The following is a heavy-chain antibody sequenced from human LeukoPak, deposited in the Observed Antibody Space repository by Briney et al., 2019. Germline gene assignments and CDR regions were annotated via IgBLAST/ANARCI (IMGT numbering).Heavy chain of an antibody. CDR1: GFTFSSYA. CDR3: AKDLSGYYQGYFDY. CDR2: ISYDGSNK. Sequence: GRSLRLSCAASGFTFSSYAMHWVRQAPGKGLEWVAVISYDGSNKYYADSVKGRFTISRDNSKNTLYLQMNSLRAEDTAVYYCAKDLSGYYQGYFDYWGQGTLVTVSS. D-gene: IGHD3-22*01. V-gene: IGHV3-30-3*01. J-gene: IGHJ4*02.